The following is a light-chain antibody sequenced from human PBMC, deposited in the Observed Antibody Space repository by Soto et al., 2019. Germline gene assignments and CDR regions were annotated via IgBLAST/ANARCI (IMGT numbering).Light chain of an antibody. J-gene: IGKJ1*01. Sequence: DIVMTQSPDSLAVSLGERATINCKSSQSVLYSSNNKNYLAWYQQSPGQPPKLLIYWASTRESGVPDRFSGSGSGTDFTLTISSLQAEDVAVYYCQQYYNTPTFGPGTKVEIK. CDR3: QQYYNTPT. CDR2: WAS. CDR1: QSVLYSSNNKNY. V-gene: IGKV4-1*01.